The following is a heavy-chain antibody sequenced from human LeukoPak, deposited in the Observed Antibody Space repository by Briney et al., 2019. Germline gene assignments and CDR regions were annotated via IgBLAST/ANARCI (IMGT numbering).Heavy chain of an antibody. J-gene: IGHJ4*02. Sequence: PGGSLRLSCAASGFTFSSYAMSWVRQAPGKGLEWVSAISGSGGSTYYADSVKGRFTISRDNSKNTLYLQMNSLRAKDTAVYYCAKVLGVAVAGTVDYWGQGTLVTVSS. V-gene: IGHV3-23*01. D-gene: IGHD6-19*01. CDR1: GFTFSSYA. CDR2: ISGSGGST. CDR3: AKVLGVAVAGTVDY.